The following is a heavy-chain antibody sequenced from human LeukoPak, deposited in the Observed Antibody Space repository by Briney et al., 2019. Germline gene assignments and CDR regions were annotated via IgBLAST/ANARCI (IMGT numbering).Heavy chain of an antibody. J-gene: IGHJ3*02. CDR2: ISSSGST. Sequence: SETLSLTCTVSGDSISSGDYYWSWIRQPAGKGLEWIGRISSSGSTNYNPSLKSRVTISVDTSKNQFSLKLSSVTAADTAVYFCARVPYSYDSSGAFDIWGQGTMVTVSS. V-gene: IGHV4-61*02. CDR1: GDSISSGDYY. D-gene: IGHD3-22*01. CDR3: ARVPYSYDSSGAFDI.